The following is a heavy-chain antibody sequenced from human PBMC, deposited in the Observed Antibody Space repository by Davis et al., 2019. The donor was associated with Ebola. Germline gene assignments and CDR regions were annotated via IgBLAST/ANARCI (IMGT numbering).Heavy chain of an antibody. D-gene: IGHD1-26*01. CDR1: GFTFSSYA. Sequence: GGSLRLSCAASGFTFSSYAMSWVRQAPGKGLEWVANIKQDGSEKYYVDSVKGRFTISRDNAKNSLYLQMNSLRAEDTAVYYCARLRGSYYLGYYYYYYMDVWGKGTTVTVSS. V-gene: IGHV3-7*03. CDR3: ARLRGSYYLGYYYYYYMDV. CDR2: IKQDGSEK. J-gene: IGHJ6*03.